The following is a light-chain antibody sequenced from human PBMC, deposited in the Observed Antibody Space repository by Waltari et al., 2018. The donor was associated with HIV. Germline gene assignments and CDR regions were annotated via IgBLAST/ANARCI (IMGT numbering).Light chain of an antibody. J-gene: IGKJ4*01. CDR1: QNIGKT. V-gene: IGKV1-12*01. Sequence: DIQMTQSPSSVSVAVGGAVSINCRASQNIGKTLAWYQLKSNRAPRPLIYEASRLDDGVPARFSGSGSKSNFSLDITNLQPEDYGIYVCQQAKMFPHTFAGGTRVE. CDR2: EAS. CDR3: QQAKMFPHT.